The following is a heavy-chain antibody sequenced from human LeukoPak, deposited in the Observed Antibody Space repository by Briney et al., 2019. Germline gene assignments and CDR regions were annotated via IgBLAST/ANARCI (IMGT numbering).Heavy chain of an antibody. CDR2: IHHDGINK. V-gene: IGHV3-30*02. CDR3: AKDPRAYYYDSSGYYLDY. D-gene: IGHD3-22*01. CDR1: GFTFSSYG. J-gene: IGHJ4*02. Sequence: PGGSLRLSCAASGFTFSSYGMHWVRQAPGKGLDWVAFIHHDGINKYYADSVRGRFTISRDTSKNTLYLQMNSLRAEDTAVYYCAKDPRAYYYDSSGYYLDYWGQGTLVTVSS.